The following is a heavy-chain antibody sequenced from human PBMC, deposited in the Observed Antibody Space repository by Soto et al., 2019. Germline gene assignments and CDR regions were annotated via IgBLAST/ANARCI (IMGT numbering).Heavy chain of an antibody. J-gene: IGHJ4*02. CDR3: AGGTSSGYYHFDY. V-gene: IGHV1-3*01. Sequence: QVQLVQSGAEVKKPGASVKVSCKASGYTFTSYAMHWVRQAPGQRLEWMGWINAGNGNTKYSQKFQGRVTITRDTSASTAYMELSSLRSEDTAVYYCAGGTSSGYYHFDYWGQGTLVTVSS. CDR2: INAGNGNT. CDR1: GYTFTSYA. D-gene: IGHD3-22*01.